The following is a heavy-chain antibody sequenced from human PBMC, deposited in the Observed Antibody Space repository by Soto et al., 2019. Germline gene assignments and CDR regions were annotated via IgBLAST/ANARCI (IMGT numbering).Heavy chain of an antibody. CDR2: INPKTAAT. CDR1: GYTFSDYF. V-gene: IGHV1-2*02. J-gene: IGHJ6*02. Sequence: QVQLVQSGAEVRKSGASVKVSCKASGYTFSDYFIQWLRQAPGQGREWVAWINPKTAATNYAKKFQDRVTVTSDTSFSTAYLELTRLRPDDTALYYCARIKWGLDYYSGMDVWGQGTAVSVSS. D-gene: IGHD1-26*01. CDR3: ARIKWGLDYYSGMDV.